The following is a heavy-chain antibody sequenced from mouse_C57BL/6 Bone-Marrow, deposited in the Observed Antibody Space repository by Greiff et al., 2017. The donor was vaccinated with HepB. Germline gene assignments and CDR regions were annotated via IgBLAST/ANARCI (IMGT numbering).Heavy chain of an antibody. D-gene: IGHD2-2*01. CDR2: IYPGNSDT. Sequence: VQLQQSGTVLARPGASVKMSCKTSGYTFTSYWMHWVKQRPGQGLEWIGAIYPGNSDTSYNQKFKGKAKLTAVTSASTAYMELSSLTNEDSAVYYCTRRDRLWLRVGYYFDYWGQGTTLTVSS. CDR1: GYTFTSYW. CDR3: TRRDRLWLRVGYYFDY. V-gene: IGHV1-5*01. J-gene: IGHJ2*01.